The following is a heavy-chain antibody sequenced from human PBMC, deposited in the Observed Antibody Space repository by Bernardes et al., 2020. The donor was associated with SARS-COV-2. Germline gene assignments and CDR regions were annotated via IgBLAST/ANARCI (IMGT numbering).Heavy chain of an antibody. CDR3: ARTLRFSGRFDP. CDR2: INHSGST. V-gene: IGHV4-34*01. J-gene: IGHJ5*02. D-gene: IGHD3-3*01. CDR1: GGSFSGYY. Sequence: SETLSLTCAVYGGSFSGYYWSWIRKPPGKGLEWIGEINHSGSTNYNPSLKSRVTISVDTSKNQFSLKLSSVTAADTAVYYCARTLRFSGRFDPWGQGTLVTVSS.